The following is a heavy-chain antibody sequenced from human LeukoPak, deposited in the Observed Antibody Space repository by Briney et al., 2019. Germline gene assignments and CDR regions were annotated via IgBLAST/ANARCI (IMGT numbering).Heavy chain of an antibody. D-gene: IGHD2-2*01. CDR2: ISSSSSTI. J-gene: IGHJ4*02. Sequence: PGGSLRLSCAASGFTFSSYSMNWVRQAPGKGLEWVSYISSSSSTIYCADSVKGRFTISRDNAKNSLYLQMNSLRAEDTAVYYCAKELTWSPYYSSTSCPGDIDYLDYWGQGTLVTVSS. V-gene: IGHV3-48*04. CDR1: GFTFSSYS. CDR3: AKELTWSPYYSSTSCPGDIDYLDY.